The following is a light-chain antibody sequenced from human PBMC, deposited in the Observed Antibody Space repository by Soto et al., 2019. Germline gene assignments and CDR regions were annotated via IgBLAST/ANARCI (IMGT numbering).Light chain of an antibody. CDR2: DVS. V-gene: IGLV2-14*01. Sequence: QSVLTQPASVSGSPGQSITISCTGTSSDVGGYNYVSWYQQHPGKAPKHMIYDVSNRPSGVSNRFSGSKSGNTASLTISGLQAEDEADYYCSSYTSSSTLVVFGGGTKLTVL. CDR1: SSDVGGYNY. J-gene: IGLJ2*01. CDR3: SSYTSSSTLVV.